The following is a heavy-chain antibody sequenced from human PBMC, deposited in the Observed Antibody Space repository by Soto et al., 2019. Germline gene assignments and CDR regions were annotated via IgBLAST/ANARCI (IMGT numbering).Heavy chain of an antibody. CDR2: INHSGST. Sequence: SDTLSLTCAVYGGSFSGYYWSWIRQPPGKGLEWIGEINHSGSTNYNPSLKSRVTISVDTSKNQFSLKLSSVTAADTAVYYCATHVWFGLMDVWGKGTTVTVSS. CDR3: ATHVWFGLMDV. J-gene: IGHJ6*03. V-gene: IGHV4-34*01. D-gene: IGHD3-10*01. CDR1: GGSFSGYY.